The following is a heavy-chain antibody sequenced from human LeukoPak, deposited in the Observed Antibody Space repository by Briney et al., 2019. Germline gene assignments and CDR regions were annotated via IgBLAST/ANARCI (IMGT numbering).Heavy chain of an antibody. J-gene: IGHJ4*02. CDR1: GFTFTNYA. Sequence: GGSLRLSCAASGFTFTNYAMHWVRQAPGKGLEWVSYISSSGSTIYYADSVKGRFTISRDNAKNSLYLQMNSLRAEDTAVYYCARVPYYYDSSGYQDYWGQGTLVTVSS. V-gene: IGHV3-48*04. CDR2: ISSSGSTI. D-gene: IGHD3-22*01. CDR3: ARVPYYYDSSGYQDY.